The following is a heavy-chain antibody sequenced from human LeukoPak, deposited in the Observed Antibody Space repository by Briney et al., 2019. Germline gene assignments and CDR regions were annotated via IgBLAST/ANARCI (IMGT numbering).Heavy chain of an antibody. V-gene: IGHV3-23*01. Sequence: PGGSLRLSCAGSGFTLSSYAMSWVRQAPGKGLDGVSAIIGSGDTTYYADSVKGRFTISRDNSRNTLYLHMNSLRAEATAVYYCAKDRVIATGMGEFDYWGQGTLVTVSS. J-gene: IGHJ4*02. D-gene: IGHD6-13*01. CDR3: AKDRVIATGMGEFDY. CDR2: IIGSGDTT. CDR1: GFTLSSYA.